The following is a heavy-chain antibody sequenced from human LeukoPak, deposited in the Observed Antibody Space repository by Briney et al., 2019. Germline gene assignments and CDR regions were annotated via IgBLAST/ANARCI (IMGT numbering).Heavy chain of an antibody. CDR1: GFILSSYW. CDR2: ISGSGGST. J-gene: IGHJ4*02. D-gene: IGHD2-15*01. V-gene: IGHV3-23*01. CDR3: AKDIGVVAYTHYFDY. Sequence: GGSLRLSCAASGFILSSYWMSWVRQAPGKGLEWVSAISGSGGSTYYADSVKGRFTISRDNSKNTLYLQMNSLRAEDTAVYYCAKDIGVVAYTHYFDYWGQGTLVTVSS.